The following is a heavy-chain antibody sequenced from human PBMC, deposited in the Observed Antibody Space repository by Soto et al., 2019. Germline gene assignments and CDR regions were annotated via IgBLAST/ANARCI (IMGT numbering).Heavy chain of an antibody. CDR2: IYYSGST. J-gene: IGHJ4*02. CDR3: ASAEDDILTGYFDY. CDR1: GGSVSSGSYY. D-gene: IGHD3-9*01. Sequence: SETLSLTCTVSGGSVSSGSYYWSWIRQPPGKGLEWIGYIYYSGSTNYNPSLKSRVTISVDTSKNQFSLKLSSVTAADTAVYYCASAEDDILTGYFDYWGQGTLVTVSS. V-gene: IGHV4-61*01.